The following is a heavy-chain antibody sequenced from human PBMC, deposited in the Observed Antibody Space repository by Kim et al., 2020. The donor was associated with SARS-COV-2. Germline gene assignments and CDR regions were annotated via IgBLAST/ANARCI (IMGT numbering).Heavy chain of an antibody. V-gene: IGHV4-59*01. CDR1: GGSISSYY. D-gene: IGHD6-13*01. J-gene: IGHJ6*02. Sequence: SETLSLTCTVSGGSISSYYWSWIRQPPGKGLEWIGYIYYSGSTNYNPSLKSRVTISVDTSKNQFSLKLSSVTAADTAVYYCARYIAAAGMDYGMDVWGQGTTVTVSS. CDR2: IYYSGST. CDR3: ARYIAAAGMDYGMDV.